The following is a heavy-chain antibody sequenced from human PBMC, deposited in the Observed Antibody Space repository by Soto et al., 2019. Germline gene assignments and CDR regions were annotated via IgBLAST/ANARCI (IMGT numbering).Heavy chain of an antibody. CDR2: IYYSGST. J-gene: IGHJ6*04. Sequence: SETLSLTCTVSGGSISSYYWSWIRQPPGKGLEWIGYIYYSGSTNYNPSLKSRVTISVDTSKNQFSLKLSSVTAADTAVEDCARDNNYYGMDVWGKGTKVTVAS. V-gene: IGHV4-59*01. CDR1: GGSISSYY. CDR3: ARDNNYYGMDV.